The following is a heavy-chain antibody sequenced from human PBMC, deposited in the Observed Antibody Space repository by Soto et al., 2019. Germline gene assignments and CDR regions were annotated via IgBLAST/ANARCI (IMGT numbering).Heavy chain of an antibody. D-gene: IGHD3-9*01. CDR3: ARGAVLRYFDWLPLDY. Sequence: PSETLSLTCTVSGGSISSGGYYWSWIRQHPGKGLEWIGYIYYSGSTYYNPSLKSRVTISVDTSKNQFSLKLSSVTAADTAVYYCARGAVLRYFDWLPLDYWGQGTLVTVSS. J-gene: IGHJ4*02. CDR1: GGSISSGGYY. V-gene: IGHV4-31*03. CDR2: IYYSGST.